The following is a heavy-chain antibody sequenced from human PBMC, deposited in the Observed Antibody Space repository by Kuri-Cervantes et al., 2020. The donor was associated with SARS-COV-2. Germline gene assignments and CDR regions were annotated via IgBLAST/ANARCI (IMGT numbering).Heavy chain of an antibody. V-gene: IGHV3-30*02. CDR3: AKERRCSVGNCYIESFYQ. CDR1: GFTFSNYA. CDR2: IWHDGSNK. D-gene: IGHD2-15*01. J-gene: IGHJ1*01. Sequence: GESLKISCAASGFTFSNYAMHWVRQAPGKGLEWVAFIWHDGSNKYYVDAVKGRFTISRDNSKNTVFLQMKSLRVEDTAIYYCAKERRCSVGNCYIESFYQWGQGTLVTVSS.